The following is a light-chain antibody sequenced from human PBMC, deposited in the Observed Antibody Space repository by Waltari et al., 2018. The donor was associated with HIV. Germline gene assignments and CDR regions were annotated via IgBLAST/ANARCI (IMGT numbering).Light chain of an antibody. J-gene: IGKJ2*03. Sequence: VFLTHSLATPSLSQGERATHSCRASPSVSSYLDWYQKKPRQAPRPLIHSESSRATGIPDRFSGSGSVTEFTLTISSLEPEDVGVYHCYQHSSGYSFGQGTKVEIK. CDR3: YQHSSGYS. V-gene: IGKV3-11*01. CDR1: PSVSSY. CDR2: SES.